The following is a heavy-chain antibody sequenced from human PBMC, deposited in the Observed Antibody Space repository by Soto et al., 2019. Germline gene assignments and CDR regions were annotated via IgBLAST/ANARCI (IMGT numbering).Heavy chain of an antibody. CDR2: IKSKTDGGTT. J-gene: IGHJ6*02. D-gene: IGHD4-17*01. V-gene: IGHV3-15*07. CDR1: GFTFSNAW. CDR3: TTAWHGDYVIADYYYGMDV. Sequence: EVPLVESGGGLVKPGGSLRLSCAASGFTFSNAWMNWVRQAPGKGLEWVGRIKSKTDGGTTDYAAPVKGRFTISRDDSKDTLYLQMNSLKTEDTAVYYCTTAWHGDYVIADYYYGMDVWGQGTTVTVSS.